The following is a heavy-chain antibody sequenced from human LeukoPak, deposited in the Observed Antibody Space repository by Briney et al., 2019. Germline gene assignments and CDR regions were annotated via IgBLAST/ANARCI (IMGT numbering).Heavy chain of an antibody. Sequence: ASVKVSCKASGYTFTSYGISWVRQAPGQGLEWMGWISAYNGNTNYAQKLQGRVTMTTDTSTSTAYMELRSLRSDDTVVYYCARVVGAGFGELSFFDYWGQGTLVTVSS. D-gene: IGHD3-10*01. CDR1: GYTFTSYG. CDR2: ISAYNGNT. V-gene: IGHV1-18*01. CDR3: ARVVGAGFGELSFFDY. J-gene: IGHJ4*02.